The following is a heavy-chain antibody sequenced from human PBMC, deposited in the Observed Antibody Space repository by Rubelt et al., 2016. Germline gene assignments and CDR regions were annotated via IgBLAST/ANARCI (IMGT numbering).Heavy chain of an antibody. J-gene: IGHJ4*02. Sequence: GLQWVASITSSSTFIYYSDSMEGRFIISRDNAKNSLYLQMHSLRAEDTAVYYCAKNLYYYDSSGYHLFGHWGQGALVTVSS. CDR2: ITSSSTFI. V-gene: IGHV3-21*01. D-gene: IGHD3-22*01. CDR3: AKNLYYYDSSGYHLFGH.